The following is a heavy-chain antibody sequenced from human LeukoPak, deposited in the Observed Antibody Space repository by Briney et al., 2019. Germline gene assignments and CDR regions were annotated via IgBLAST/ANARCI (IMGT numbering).Heavy chain of an antibody. Sequence: GGSLRLSCAASGFTFSNAWMSWVRQAPGKGLEWVGRIKSKTDGGTTDYAAPVKGRFTISRDDSKNTLYLQMNSLKTEDTAVYYCTTSGYDYVWGSYRYTFDYWGQGTLATVSS. CDR3: TTSGYDYVWGSYRYTFDY. CDR1: GFTFSNAW. V-gene: IGHV3-15*01. D-gene: IGHD3-16*02. J-gene: IGHJ4*02. CDR2: IKSKTDGGTT.